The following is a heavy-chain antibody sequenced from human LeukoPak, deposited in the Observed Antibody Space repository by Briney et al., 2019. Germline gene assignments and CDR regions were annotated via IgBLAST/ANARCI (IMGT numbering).Heavy chain of an antibody. J-gene: IGHJ5*02. CDR1: GFTFSNFW. CDR2: INGDGSNR. V-gene: IGHV3-74*01. D-gene: IGHD3-10*01. Sequence: GGSLRLSCAASGFTFSNFWMHWVRQVPGKGLVWLSRINGDGSNRHYADFVRGRFTISRDNAKNTLYLQMNSLRVEDTAIYYCSGSNWLDPWGQGTPVTVSS. CDR3: SGSNWLDP.